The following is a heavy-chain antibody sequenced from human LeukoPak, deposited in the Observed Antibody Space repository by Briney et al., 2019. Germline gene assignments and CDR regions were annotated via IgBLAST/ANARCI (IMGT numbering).Heavy chain of an antibody. J-gene: IGHJ5*02. CDR1: GGSFSGYY. D-gene: IGHD6-6*01. CDR3: ARGRFEVIAARPVEVGFWFDP. V-gene: IGHV4-34*01. Sequence: SETLSLTCAVYGGSFSGYYWSWIRQPPGKGLEWIGEINHSGSTNYNPSLKSRVTISVDTSKNQFSLKLSSVTAADTAVYYCARGRFEVIAARPVEVGFWFDPWGQGTLVTVSS. CDR2: INHSGST.